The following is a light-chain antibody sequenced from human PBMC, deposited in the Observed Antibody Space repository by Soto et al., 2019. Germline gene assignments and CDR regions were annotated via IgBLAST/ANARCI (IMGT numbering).Light chain of an antibody. CDR3: QQYAYWPET. CDR2: DAS. Sequence: DIVFSQSPATLSLSPVEGPTLSCRASQYITIYLAWYQHKPGQAPRLLIYDASNRATGIPARFSGSGSGTNFTLAISSLQSEDFAVYYCQQYAYWPETFGQGTKVDIK. J-gene: IGKJ1*01. V-gene: IGKV3-11*01. CDR1: QYITIY.